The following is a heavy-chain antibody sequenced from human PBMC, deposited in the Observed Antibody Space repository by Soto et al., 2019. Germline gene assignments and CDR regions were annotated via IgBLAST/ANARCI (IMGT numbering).Heavy chain of an antibody. V-gene: IGHV3-23*01. J-gene: IGHJ4*02. CDR3: ATSTGITGTTRNDS. CDR2: ISGSGGST. D-gene: IGHD1-7*01. CDR1: GFTFISYA. Sequence: GGSLRLSCAASGFTFISYAMSWVRQAPGKGLEWVSAISGSGGSTYYADSVKGRFTISRDNSKNTLYLQMNSLRAEDTAVYYCATSTGITGTTRNDSWGQGTLVTVSS.